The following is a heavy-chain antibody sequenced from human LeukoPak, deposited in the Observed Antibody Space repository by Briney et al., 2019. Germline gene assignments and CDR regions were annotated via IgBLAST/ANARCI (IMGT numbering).Heavy chain of an antibody. CDR1: GFTFSSYG. CDR3: AKDGGEDTAMVAYFDY. J-gene: IGHJ4*02. D-gene: IGHD5-18*01. CDR2: ISGSGGST. Sequence: GGSLRLSCAASGFTFSSYGMSWVRQAPGKGLEWVSAISGSGGSTYYADSVKGRFTIPRDNSKNTLYLQMNSLRAEDTAVYYCAKDGGEDTAMVAYFDYWGQGTLVTVSS. V-gene: IGHV3-23*01.